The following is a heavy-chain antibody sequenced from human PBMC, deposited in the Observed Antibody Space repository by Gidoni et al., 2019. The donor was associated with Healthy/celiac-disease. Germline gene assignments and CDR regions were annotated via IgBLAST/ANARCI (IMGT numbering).Heavy chain of an antibody. CDR1: GCSISSYY. V-gene: IGHV4-59*01. Sequence: QVQLQESCPGLVKPSETLSLTCTVSGCSISSYYWTWIRQPPGKGLEWIGYIYYSGSTNYNPSLKSRVTISVDTSKNQFSLKRSSVTAADTAVYYCASSPSGYSSGWYRDWGQGTLVTVFS. CDR2: IYYSGST. CDR3: ASSPSGYSSGWYRD. D-gene: IGHD6-19*01. J-gene: IGHJ4*02.